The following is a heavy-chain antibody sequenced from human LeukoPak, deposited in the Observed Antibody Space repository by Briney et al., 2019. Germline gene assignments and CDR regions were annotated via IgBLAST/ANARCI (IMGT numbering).Heavy chain of an antibody. CDR3: AKDRGPRWVPLYYFDY. J-gene: IGHJ4*02. CDR1: GFTFSSYG. CDR2: ISYDGSKK. Sequence: GGSLRLSCAASGFTFSSYGMHWVRQAPGKGLEWVAVISYDGSKKYYADSVKGRFTISRDNSKNTLYLQMNSLRAEDTAVYYCAKDRGPRWVPLYYFDYWGQGTLVTVSS. D-gene: IGHD4-23*01. V-gene: IGHV3-30*18.